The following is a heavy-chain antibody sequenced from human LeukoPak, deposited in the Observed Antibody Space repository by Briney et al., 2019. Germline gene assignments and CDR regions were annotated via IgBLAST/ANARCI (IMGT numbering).Heavy chain of an antibody. D-gene: IGHD5-18*01. CDR1: GGSISSGGYS. Sequence: PSETLSLTCTVSGGSISSGGYSWSWIRQHPGKGLEWIGYIYYSGSTYYNPSLKSRVTISVDTSKNQFSLKLSSVTAADTAVYYCAREIRGYSYGFVDYWGQGTLVTVSS. J-gene: IGHJ4*02. CDR2: IYYSGST. V-gene: IGHV4-31*03. CDR3: AREIRGYSYGFVDY.